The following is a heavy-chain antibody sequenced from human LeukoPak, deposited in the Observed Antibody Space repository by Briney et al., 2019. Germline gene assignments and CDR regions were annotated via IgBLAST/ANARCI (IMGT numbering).Heavy chain of an antibody. CDR2: INPNSGGT. CDR1: GYTFTGYY. D-gene: IGHD2-2*01. Sequence: ASVKVSCKASGYTFTGYYMHWVRQAPGQGLEWMGWINPNSGGTNYAQKFQGRVTMTRDTSISTAYMELSRLRSDDTAVYYCARELVVVPAATTDYWGQGTLVTVSS. V-gene: IGHV1-2*02. CDR3: ARELVVVPAATTDY. J-gene: IGHJ4*02.